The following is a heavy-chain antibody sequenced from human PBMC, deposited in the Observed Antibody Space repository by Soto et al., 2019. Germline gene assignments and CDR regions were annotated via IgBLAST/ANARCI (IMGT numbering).Heavy chain of an antibody. J-gene: IGHJ4*02. Sequence: GGSLRLSCAASGFTFSSYGMHWVRQAPGKGLEWVAVIWYDGSNKYYADSVKGRFTISRDNSKNTLYLQMNSLRAEDTAVYYCARDRRDGYNRLFDYWGQGTLVTVSS. CDR2: IWYDGSNK. CDR1: GFTFSSYG. CDR3: ARDRRDGYNRLFDY. V-gene: IGHV3-33*01. D-gene: IGHD5-12*01.